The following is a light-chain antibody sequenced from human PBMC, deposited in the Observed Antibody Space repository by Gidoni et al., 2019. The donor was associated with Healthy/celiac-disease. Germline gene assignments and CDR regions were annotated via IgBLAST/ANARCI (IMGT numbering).Light chain of an antibody. CDR3: QQGAT. V-gene: IGKV3-20*01. J-gene: IGKJ3*01. CDR1: QSVSSSY. Sequence: IVLTQSPGTLSLSPGERATLSCRASQSVSSSYLAWYQQKPGQAPRLLIYGASSRATGIPDRFSGSGSGTDFTLTISRLEPEDFAVYYCQQGATFGPGTKVDIK. CDR2: GAS.